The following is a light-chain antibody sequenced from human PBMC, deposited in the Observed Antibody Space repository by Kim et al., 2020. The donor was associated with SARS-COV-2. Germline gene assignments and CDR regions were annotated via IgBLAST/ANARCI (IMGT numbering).Light chain of an antibody. J-gene: IGLJ2*01. CDR1: GDKY. CDR3: QTWDSGTTI. Sequence: GDKYVSWYQQRPGQSPVLVMYQDNKRPSEIPERISGSSSGDTATLTISGTQAMDEADYYCQTWDSGTTIFGGGTQLTVL. V-gene: IGLV3-1*01. CDR2: QDN.